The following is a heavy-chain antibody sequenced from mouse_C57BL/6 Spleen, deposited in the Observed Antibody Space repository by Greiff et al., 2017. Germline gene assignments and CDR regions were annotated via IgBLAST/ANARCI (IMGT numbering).Heavy chain of an antibody. V-gene: IGHV1-54*01. CDR2: INPGSGGT. Sequence: VQLQQSGAELVRPGTSVKVSCKASGYAFTNYLIEWVKRRPGQGLEWIGVINPGSGGTNYNEKFKGKATLTADKSSSTAYMQLSSLTSEDSAVYFCARSTVYYYAMDYWGQGTSVTVSS. CDR3: ARSTVYYYAMDY. CDR1: GYAFTNYL. D-gene: IGHD1-1*01. J-gene: IGHJ4*01.